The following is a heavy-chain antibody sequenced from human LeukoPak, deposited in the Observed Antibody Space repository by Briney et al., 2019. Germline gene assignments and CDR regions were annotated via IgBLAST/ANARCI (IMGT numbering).Heavy chain of an antibody. D-gene: IGHD3-22*01. Sequence: GGSLGLSCAASGFTFSSYEMNWVRQAPGKGLEWVANIKPDGSEKYYVDSVKGRFTISRDNAKNSLYLQMNSLRAEDTAVYYCARGGMHYYDSSGYSTDYWGQGTLVTVSS. CDR2: IKPDGSEK. CDR3: ARGGMHYYDSSGYSTDY. CDR1: GFTFSSYE. V-gene: IGHV3-7*01. J-gene: IGHJ4*02.